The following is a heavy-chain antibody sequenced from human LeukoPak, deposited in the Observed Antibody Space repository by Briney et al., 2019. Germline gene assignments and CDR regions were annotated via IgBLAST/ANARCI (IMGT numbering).Heavy chain of an antibody. Sequence: PGGSLRLSCAASDFTFSNYAMSWVRQAPGKGLEWVSVISGSGGSTYYADSVKGRFTISRDSSKNTLYLQMSSLRADDTAVYYCAKGGKWDVTPFDYWGQGTLVTVSS. V-gene: IGHV3-23*01. CDR1: DFTFSNYA. CDR3: AKGGKWDVTPFDY. D-gene: IGHD1-26*01. J-gene: IGHJ4*02. CDR2: ISGSGGST.